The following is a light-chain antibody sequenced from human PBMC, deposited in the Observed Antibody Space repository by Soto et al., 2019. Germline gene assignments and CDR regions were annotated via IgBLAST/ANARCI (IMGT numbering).Light chain of an antibody. CDR2: DAS. V-gene: IGKV3-11*01. CDR3: QQRSNWPLLT. J-gene: IGKJ4*02. Sequence: EILXXXSPATXXLSPGETATXXXXASQXVXXYLAWYQQKPGQPPRLLIYDASNRATGVPARFSGSGSGTDFTLTISSLEPEDFAVYYCQQRSNWPLLTFGGGTKVEIK. CDR1: QXVXXY.